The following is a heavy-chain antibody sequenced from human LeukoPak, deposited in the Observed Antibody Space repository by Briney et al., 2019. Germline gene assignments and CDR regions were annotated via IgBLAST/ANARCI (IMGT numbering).Heavy chain of an antibody. V-gene: IGHV3-30*18. CDR3: AKDPGRWVLLHYFDY. D-gene: IGHD1-26*01. J-gene: IGHJ4*02. Sequence: GGSLRLSCAASGFTFSSYGMHWVRQAPGKGLEWVAVISYDGSNKYYADSVKGRFTISRDNSKNTLYLQMNSLRAEDTAVYNCAKDPGRWVLLHYFDYWGQGTLVTVSS. CDR1: GFTFSSYG. CDR2: ISYDGSNK.